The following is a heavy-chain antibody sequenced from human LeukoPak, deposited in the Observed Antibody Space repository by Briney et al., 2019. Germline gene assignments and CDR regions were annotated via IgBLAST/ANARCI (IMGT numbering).Heavy chain of an antibody. CDR2: IYPGDSDT. CDR1: GYSFTSYW. V-gene: IGHV5-51*01. Sequence: GESLKISCKGSGYSFTSYWIGWVRQMPGKGLEWMGIIYPGDSDTGYSPSFQGQVTISADKSISTAYLQWSSLKASDTAMYYCARQERDGYSYGLYYFDYWGQGTLVTVSS. J-gene: IGHJ4*02. CDR3: ARQERDGYSYGLYYFDY. D-gene: IGHD5-18*01.